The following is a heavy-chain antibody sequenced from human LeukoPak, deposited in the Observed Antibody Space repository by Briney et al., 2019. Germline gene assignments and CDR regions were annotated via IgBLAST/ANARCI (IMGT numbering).Heavy chain of an antibody. CDR3: ARESHIAATGAFDI. D-gene: IGHD2-15*01. Sequence: GGSLRLSCAASGFTFSSYEMNWVRQAPGKGLEWVSYISSSGSTIYYADSVKGRFTISRDNAKNSLYLQMNSLRAEDTAVYYCARESHIAATGAFDIWGQGTMVTVSS. V-gene: IGHV3-48*03. CDR1: GFTFSSYE. CDR2: ISSSGSTI. J-gene: IGHJ3*02.